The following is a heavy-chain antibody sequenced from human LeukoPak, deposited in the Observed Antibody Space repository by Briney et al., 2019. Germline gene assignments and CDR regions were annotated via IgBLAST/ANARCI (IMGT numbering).Heavy chain of an antibody. Sequence: GESLKISCKGSGYSFTSYWIGWVRQMPGKDLEWMGIIYPGDSDTRYSPSFQGQVTISADKSISTAYLQWSSLKASDTAMYYCARLTMVRGGYMDVWGKGTTVTISS. D-gene: IGHD3-10*01. CDR1: GYSFTSYW. J-gene: IGHJ6*03. CDR3: ARLTMVRGGYMDV. V-gene: IGHV5-51*01. CDR2: IYPGDSDT.